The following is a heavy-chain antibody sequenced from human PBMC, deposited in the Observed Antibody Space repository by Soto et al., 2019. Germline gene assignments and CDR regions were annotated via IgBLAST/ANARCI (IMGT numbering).Heavy chain of an antibody. V-gene: IGHV4-34*01. CDR1: GGSFSGYY. CDR2: INHSGST. D-gene: IGHD3-10*01. CDR3: ARTSDYYGSGSYQNYYYYMDV. J-gene: IGHJ6*03. Sequence: SETLSLTCAVYGGSFSGYYWSWIRQPPGKGLEWIGEINHSGSTNYNPSLKSRVTISVDTSKNQFSLKLSSVTAADTAVYYCARTSDYYGSGSYQNYYYYMDVWGKGTKVTVSS.